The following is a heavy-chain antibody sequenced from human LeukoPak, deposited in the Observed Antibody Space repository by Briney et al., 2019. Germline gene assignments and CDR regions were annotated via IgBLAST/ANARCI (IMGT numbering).Heavy chain of an antibody. V-gene: IGHV3-21*01. J-gene: IGHJ4*02. CDR1: GFTFSSYS. D-gene: IGHD3-22*01. CDR3: ARAPYYYDSSGPYFDY. CDR2: ISSSSSYI. Sequence: GGSQRLSCAASGFTFSSYSMNWVRQAPGKGLEWVSSISSSSSYIYYADSVKGRFTISRDNAKNSLYLQMNSLRAEDTAVYYCARAPYYYDSSGPYFDYWGQGTLVTVSS.